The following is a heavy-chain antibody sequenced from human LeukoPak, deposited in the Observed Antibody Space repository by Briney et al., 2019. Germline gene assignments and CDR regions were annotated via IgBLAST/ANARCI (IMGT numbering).Heavy chain of an antibody. CDR2: IIPIFGTA. J-gene: IGHJ3*02. D-gene: IGHD2-8*01. CDR3: ARDFVCTNGVCYRPPDAFDI. Sequence: SVKVSCKASGGTFSSYAISWVRQAPGQGLEWMGGIIPIFGTANYAQKFQGRVTITADESTSTAYMELSSLRSEDTAVYYCARDFVCTNGVCYRPPDAFDIWGQGTMVTVSS. CDR1: GGTFSSYA. V-gene: IGHV1-69*13.